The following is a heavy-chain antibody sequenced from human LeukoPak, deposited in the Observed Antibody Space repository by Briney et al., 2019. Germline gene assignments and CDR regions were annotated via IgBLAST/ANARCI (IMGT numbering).Heavy chain of an antibody. CDR3: AKDYYDSSGYWYYFDY. Sequence: PGESLRLSCAASGFTFSSYAMSWVRQAPGKGLEWVPAISGSGGSTYCADSVKGWFTISRDNSKNTLYLQMNSLRAEDTAVYYCAKDYYDSSGYWYYFDYWGQGTLVTVSS. CDR1: GFTFSSYA. CDR2: ISGSGGST. V-gene: IGHV3-23*01. D-gene: IGHD3-22*01. J-gene: IGHJ4*02.